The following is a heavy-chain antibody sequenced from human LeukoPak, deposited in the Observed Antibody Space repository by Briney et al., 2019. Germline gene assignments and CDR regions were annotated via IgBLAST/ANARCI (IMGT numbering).Heavy chain of an antibody. J-gene: IGHJ4*02. CDR3: AKDRAKGANPPYFDY. D-gene: IGHD1-26*01. CDR2: ISGSGGST. Sequence: GGSLRLSCAASGFTFSSYAMSWVRQAPGKGLEWVSAISGSGGSTYYADSVKGRFTISRDNSKNTLYLQTNSLRAEDTAVYYCAKDRAKGANPPYFDYWGQGTLVTVSS. V-gene: IGHV3-23*01. CDR1: GFTFSSYA.